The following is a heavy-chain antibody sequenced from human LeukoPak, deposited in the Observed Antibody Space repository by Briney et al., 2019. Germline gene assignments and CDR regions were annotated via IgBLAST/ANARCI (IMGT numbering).Heavy chain of an antibody. J-gene: IGHJ4*02. CDR3: ARSTQASSTSFDY. D-gene: IGHD6-6*01. Sequence: SETLSLTCTVSGGSISNYYWSWIQQPPGKGLEYIGFIYHSGSTNYNPSLKSRVTMSVDKSKNQCPLRLTSVTAADTAIYFCARSTQASSTSFDYWGQGTLVTVSS. CDR1: GGSISNYY. CDR2: IYHSGST. V-gene: IGHV4-59*01.